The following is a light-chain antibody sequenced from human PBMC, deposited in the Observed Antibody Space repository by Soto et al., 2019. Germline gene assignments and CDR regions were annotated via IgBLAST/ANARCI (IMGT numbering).Light chain of an antibody. CDR3: QQSDTFPAT. V-gene: IGKV1D-12*01. Sequence: DILMTQSPSSVSASVGDRVTITCRASQGIRSWLAWYQQRPGKAPKLLISAASSLQSAVPSRFSGSGSGTDFTLTISSLQPDDFATYYCQQSDTFPATFGGGTKVEIK. J-gene: IGKJ4*01. CDR2: AAS. CDR1: QGIRSW.